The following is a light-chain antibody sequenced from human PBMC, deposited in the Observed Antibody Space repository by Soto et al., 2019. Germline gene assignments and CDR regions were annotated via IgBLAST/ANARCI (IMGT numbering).Light chain of an antibody. CDR1: QTISSW. CDR2: KAS. Sequence: DIQMTQSPSTLSGSVGDRVTITCRASQTISSWLAWYQQKPGKAPKLLIYKASTLKSGVPSRFSGSGSGTECTLTISSLLQDDCSTYFCQQYKSYFRTFGQGTKVDIK. V-gene: IGKV1-5*03. CDR3: QQYKSYFRT. J-gene: IGKJ1*01.